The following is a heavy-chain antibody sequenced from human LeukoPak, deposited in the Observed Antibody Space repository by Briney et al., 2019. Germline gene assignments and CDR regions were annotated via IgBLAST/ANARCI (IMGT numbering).Heavy chain of an antibody. D-gene: IGHD3-10*01. Sequence: PGGSLRLSCAASGFTFDDYGMSWVRQAPGKGLEWVSGINWNGGSTGYADSVKGRFTISRDNAKNSLYLQMNSLRAEDTALYYCARDRGTTVLLWFGEFLNWFDPWGQGTLVTVSS. J-gene: IGHJ5*02. CDR1: GFTFDDYG. CDR3: ARDRGTTVLLWFGEFLNWFDP. CDR2: INWNGGST. V-gene: IGHV3-20*04.